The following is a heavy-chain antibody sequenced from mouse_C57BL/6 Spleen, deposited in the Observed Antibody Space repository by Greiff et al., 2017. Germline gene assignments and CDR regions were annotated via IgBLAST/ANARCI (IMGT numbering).Heavy chain of an antibody. V-gene: IGHV1-69*01. D-gene: IGHD1-1*02. Sequence: VHLVESGAELVMPGASVKLSCKASGYTFTSYWMHWVKQRPGQGLEWIGEIDPSDSYTNYNQKFKGKSTLTVDKSSSTAYMQLSSLTSEDSAVYYCARRGGYYSMDYWGQGTSVTVSS. CDR3: ARRGGYYSMDY. J-gene: IGHJ4*01. CDR2: IDPSDSYT. CDR1: GYTFTSYW.